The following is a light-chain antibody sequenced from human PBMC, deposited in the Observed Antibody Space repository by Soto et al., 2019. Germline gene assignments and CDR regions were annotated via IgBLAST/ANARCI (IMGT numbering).Light chain of an antibody. CDR2: DAS. CDR1: QSVLTY. CDR3: QQRSNLVS. V-gene: IGKV3-11*01. J-gene: IGKJ5*01. Sequence: EILLTQSPATLSLSPGERATLSCRASQSVLTYLGWYQQKPGQAPRLLIYDASNRAACIPDRFSGSGSGTDFTLTISSLEPEDFAIYYCQQRSNLVSFGQGTRLEIK.